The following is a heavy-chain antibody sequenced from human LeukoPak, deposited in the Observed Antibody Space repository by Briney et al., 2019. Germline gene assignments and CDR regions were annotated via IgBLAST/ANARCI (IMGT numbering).Heavy chain of an antibody. Sequence: PSETLSLTCTVSGGSISSGSYYWSWIRQPAGKGLEWIGRIYTRGNTNYNPSLKSRATISLDTSKNQFSLKLSSVTAADTAVYYCARGLAYYGSGRWNWFDPWGQGTLVTVSS. J-gene: IGHJ5*02. D-gene: IGHD3-10*01. CDR2: IYTRGNT. CDR1: GGSISSGSYY. CDR3: ARGLAYYGSGRWNWFDP. V-gene: IGHV4-61*02.